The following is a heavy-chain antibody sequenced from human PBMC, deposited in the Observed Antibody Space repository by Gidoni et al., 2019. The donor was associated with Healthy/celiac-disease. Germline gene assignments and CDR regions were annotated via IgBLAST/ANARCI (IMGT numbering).Heavy chain of an antibody. V-gene: IGHV3-21*01. CDR2: ISSSSSYI. D-gene: IGHD2-2*02. CDR1: GFTFSSSS. J-gene: IGHJ6*03. CDR3: ARDHRYQPLYEPGFYYYMDV. Sequence: EVQLVESGGGLVQPGWSLRLSCAASGFTFSSSSMNWVRQAPGTGLEWVSSISSSSSYIYYADSVKGRFTISRDNAKNSLYLQMNSLRAEDTAVYYCARDHRYQPLYEPGFYYYMDVWGKGTTVTVSS.